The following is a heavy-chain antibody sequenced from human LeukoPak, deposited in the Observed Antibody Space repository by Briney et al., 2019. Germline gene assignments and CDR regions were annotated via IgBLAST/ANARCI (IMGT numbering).Heavy chain of an antibody. CDR2: ISWNSGSI. J-gene: IGHJ4*02. Sequence: PGRSLRLSCAASGFTFDDYAMHWVRQAPGKGLEWVSGISWNSGSIGYADSAKGRFTISRDNAKNSLYLQMNSLRAEDMALYYCAKSSGTLNYFDYWGQGTLVTVSS. V-gene: IGHV3-9*03. CDR1: GFTFDDYA. D-gene: IGHD1-1*01. CDR3: AKSSGTLNYFDY.